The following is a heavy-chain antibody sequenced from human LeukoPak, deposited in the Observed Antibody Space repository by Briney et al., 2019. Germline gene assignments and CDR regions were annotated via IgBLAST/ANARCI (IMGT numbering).Heavy chain of an antibody. CDR2: ISGSGVST. J-gene: IGHJ4*02. CDR3: AKAPYSSRWYNFDY. D-gene: IGHD6-13*01. CDR1: GFTFSTNA. V-gene: IGHV3-23*01. Sequence: GGSLRLSCAASGFTFSTNAMTWVRQAPGKGLEWVSAISGSGVSTYYADAVKGRFTISRDNSKNTLYLQMNSLRPEDTAVYYCAKAPYSSRWYNFDYWGQGTLVTVSS.